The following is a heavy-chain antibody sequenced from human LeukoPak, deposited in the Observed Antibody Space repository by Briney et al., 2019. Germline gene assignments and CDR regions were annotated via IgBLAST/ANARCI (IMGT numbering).Heavy chain of an antibody. D-gene: IGHD5-12*01. V-gene: IGHV1-18*01. CDR3: ARDSRYSGYDPSVY. Sequence: ASVKVSCKASGYTFTSHDINWVRQATGQGLEWMGWMNPNSGNTNYAQKLQGRVTMTTDTSTSTAYMELRSLRSDDTAVYYCARDSRYSGYDPSVYWGQGTLVTVSS. J-gene: IGHJ4*02. CDR1: GYTFTSHD. CDR2: MNPNSGNT.